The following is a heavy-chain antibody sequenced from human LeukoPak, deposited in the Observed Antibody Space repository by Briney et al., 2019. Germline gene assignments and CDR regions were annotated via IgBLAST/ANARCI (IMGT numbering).Heavy chain of an antibody. Sequence: SETLSLTCTVSGGSISSYYWSWIRQPPGQGLEWIGYIYYSGSTNYNPSLKSRVTISVDTSKNQFSLKLSSVTAADTAVYYCARAQLAPFDPWGQGTLVTISS. CDR2: IYYSGST. D-gene: IGHD6-13*01. CDR1: GGSISSYY. CDR3: ARAQLAPFDP. J-gene: IGHJ5*02. V-gene: IGHV4-59*01.